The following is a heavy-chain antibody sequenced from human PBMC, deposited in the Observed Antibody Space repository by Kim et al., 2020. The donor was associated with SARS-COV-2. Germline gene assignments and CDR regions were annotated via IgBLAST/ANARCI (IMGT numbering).Heavy chain of an antibody. Sequence: GGSLRLSCAASGFTFSNAWMSWVRQAPGKGLEWVGRIKSKTDGGTTDYAAPVKGRFTISRDDSKNTLYLQMNSRKSEDTDVYYCTTPYSSSWLDYYGMDVWGQGTTVTVSS. V-gene: IGHV3-15*01. CDR1: GFTFSNAW. CDR3: TTPYSSSWLDYYGMDV. D-gene: IGHD6-13*01. J-gene: IGHJ6*02. CDR2: IKSKTDGGTT.